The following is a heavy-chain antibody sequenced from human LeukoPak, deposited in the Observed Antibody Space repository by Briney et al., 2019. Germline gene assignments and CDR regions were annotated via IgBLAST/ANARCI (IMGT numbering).Heavy chain of an antibody. Sequence: ASVKVSCKASGYTFTGYYMHWVRQAPGQGLEWMGWINPNSGGTNYAQKFQGRVTMTRDTSISTAYMELRRLRSDDTAVYYCARAGPIGSYGRYYYYMDVWGKGTTVTVSS. CDR1: GYTFTGYY. V-gene: IGHV1-2*02. J-gene: IGHJ6*03. CDR3: ARAGPIGSYGRYYYYMDV. CDR2: INPNSGGT. D-gene: IGHD1-26*01.